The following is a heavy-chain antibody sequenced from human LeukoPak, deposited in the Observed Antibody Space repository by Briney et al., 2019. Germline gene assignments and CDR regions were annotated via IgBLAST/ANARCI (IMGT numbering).Heavy chain of an antibody. J-gene: IGHJ4*02. V-gene: IGHV4-38-2*02. D-gene: IGHD1-1*01. CDR1: GYSISNDYY. Sequence: SETLSLTCTVSGYSISNDYYWGWIRQHPGKGLEWIASFYRSGSIYYNPSLRSRVTISVDTSKNQFSLKLSSVTAADTAVYYCARDRGTWNDDGFDYWGQGTLVTVSS. CDR3: ARDRGTWNDDGFDY. CDR2: FYRSGSI.